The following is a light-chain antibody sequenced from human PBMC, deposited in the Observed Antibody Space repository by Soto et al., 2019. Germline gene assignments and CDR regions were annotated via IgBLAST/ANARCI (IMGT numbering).Light chain of an antibody. Sequence: QSALTQPRTVSGSPGQSVTISCTGTSSDVGGYSYVSWYQQHPGKAPKLMIYDVSKRPSGVPDRFSGSKPGNTASLTISGLQAEDEADYYCCSSAGSYPDVFGTGTKVTVL. CDR3: CSSAGSYPDV. V-gene: IGLV2-11*01. CDR2: DVS. CDR1: SSDVGGYSY. J-gene: IGLJ1*01.